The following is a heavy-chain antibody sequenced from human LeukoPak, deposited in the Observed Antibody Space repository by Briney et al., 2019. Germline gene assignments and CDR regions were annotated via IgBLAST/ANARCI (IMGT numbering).Heavy chain of an antibody. J-gene: IGHJ4*02. CDR1: GFTFSSYA. D-gene: IGHD5-18*01. Sequence: GRSLRLSCAASGFTFSSYAMHWVRQAPGKGLEWVAVISYDGSNKYYADSVKGRFTISRDNTKNTLYLQMNSLRAEDTAVYYCAREFGHPGGYSYQDYWGQGTLVTVSS. CDR3: AREFGHPGGYSYQDY. V-gene: IGHV3-30*04. CDR2: ISYDGSNK.